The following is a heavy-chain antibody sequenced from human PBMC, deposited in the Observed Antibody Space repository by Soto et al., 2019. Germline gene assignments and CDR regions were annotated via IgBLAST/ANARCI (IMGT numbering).Heavy chain of an antibody. CDR2: INGDGSRT. CDR3: AKDYGSGSYHLASLFDY. D-gene: IGHD3-10*01. CDR1: GITFSGNW. V-gene: IGHV3-74*01. Sequence: PGGSLRLSCAASGITFSGNWMHWVRQAPGKGLVWVSRINGDGSRTNYADSVKGRFTISRDNSKNTLYLQMNSLRAEDTAVYYCAKDYGSGSYHLASLFDYWGQGTLVTVSS. J-gene: IGHJ4*02.